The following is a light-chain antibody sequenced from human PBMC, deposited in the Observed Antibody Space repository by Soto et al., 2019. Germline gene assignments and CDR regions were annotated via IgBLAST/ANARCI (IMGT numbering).Light chain of an antibody. V-gene: IGKV3-20*01. Sequence: EIVLTQSPGTLSLSPGERATLSCRASQSVSSSYLAWYQQKSGQAPRLLIYGASNRATGIPARFSGTGSETDFTLTISGLQSEDSAVYFCQQYNNWPFSFGQGTRLEIK. CDR3: QQYNNWPFS. CDR2: GAS. J-gene: IGKJ5*01. CDR1: QSVSSSY.